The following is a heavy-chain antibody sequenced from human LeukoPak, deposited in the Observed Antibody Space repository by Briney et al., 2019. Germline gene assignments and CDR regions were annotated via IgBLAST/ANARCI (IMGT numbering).Heavy chain of an antibody. J-gene: IGHJ3*02. CDR3: ARGDVDPYVFDI. D-gene: IGHD3-10*02. CDR1: GGSISSSNW. Sequence: PSGTLSLTCAVSGGSISSSNWWSWVRQPPGKGLEWIGEIYHRGSTNYNPSLKSRVTISVDTSKNQFSLKVNSVIAADTAVYYCARGDVDPYVFDIWGQGTMVTVSS. CDR2: IYHRGST. V-gene: IGHV4-4*02.